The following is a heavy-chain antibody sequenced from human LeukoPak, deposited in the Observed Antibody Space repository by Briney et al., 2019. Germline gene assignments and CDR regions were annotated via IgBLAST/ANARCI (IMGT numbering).Heavy chain of an antibody. CDR2: ISYDGSNK. J-gene: IGHJ4*02. CDR3: ARHNWNHFDY. D-gene: IGHD1-20*01. CDR1: GFTFSSYA. Sequence: GGSLRLSCAASGFTFSSYAMHWVRQAPGKGLEWVAVISYDGSNKYYADSVKGRFTISRDNAKNSLNLQMNSLRAEDTAVYYCARHNWNHFDYWGQGTLVTVSS. V-gene: IGHV3-30-3*01.